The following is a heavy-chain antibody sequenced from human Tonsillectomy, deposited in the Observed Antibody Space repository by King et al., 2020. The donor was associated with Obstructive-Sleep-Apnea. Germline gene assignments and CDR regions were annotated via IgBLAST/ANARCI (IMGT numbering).Heavy chain of an antibody. D-gene: IGHD3-10*01. CDR1: GGSIISDFYS. Sequence: QLQESGSGLVKPSQTLSLACAVSGGSIISDFYSWSWIRQPPGKGLEWIGYIYHSGSTYYNPSLQSRVTISVDRSKNQFSLNLNSVTAADTAVYYCARVRGEYSSYAMDVWGQGTTVTVSS. CDR3: ARVRGEYSSYAMDV. J-gene: IGHJ6*02. CDR2: IYHSGST. V-gene: IGHV4-30-2*01.